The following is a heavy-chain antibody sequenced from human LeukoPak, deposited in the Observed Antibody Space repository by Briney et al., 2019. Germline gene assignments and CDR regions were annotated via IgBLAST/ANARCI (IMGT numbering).Heavy chain of an antibody. V-gene: IGHV3-7*05. Sequence: PGESLRLSSAASGFTFSNNWMSWVRQAPGKGLEWVANIKQDGSEKYYVDSVKGRFTISRDNAKNSLYLQMNNLRAEDTAVYYCARATEGYTVVTIFDYWGQGTLVAVSS. CDR1: GFTFSNNW. CDR3: ARATEGYTVVTIFDY. D-gene: IGHD4-23*01. J-gene: IGHJ4*02. CDR2: IKQDGSEK.